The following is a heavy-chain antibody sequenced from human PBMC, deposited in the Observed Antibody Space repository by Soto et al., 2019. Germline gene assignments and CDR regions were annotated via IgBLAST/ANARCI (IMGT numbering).Heavy chain of an antibody. CDR1: GYTFTSYA. D-gene: IGHD2-2*01. CDR3: ARARIVVVPAARTSPNFDY. V-gene: IGHV1-3*01. J-gene: IGHJ4*02. Sequence: ASVKVSCKASGYTFTSYAMHWVRQAPGQRLEWMGWINAGNGNTKYSQKFQGRVTITRDTSASTAYMELSSLRSEDTAVYYCARARIVVVPAARTSPNFDYWGQGTLVTVSS. CDR2: INAGNGNT.